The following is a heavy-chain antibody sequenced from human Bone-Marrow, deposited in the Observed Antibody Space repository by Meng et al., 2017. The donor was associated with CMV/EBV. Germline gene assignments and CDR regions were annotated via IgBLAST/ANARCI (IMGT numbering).Heavy chain of an antibody. J-gene: IGHJ4*02. D-gene: IGHD6-6*01. CDR3: AKIKYSSSPSLDY. Sequence: GESLKISCKGSGYSFTSYWISWVRQMPGKGLEWMGIIYPGDSDARYSPSFQGQVTISADKSISTAYLQWSSLKASDTAMYYCAKIKYSSSPSLDYWGQGTLVTVFS. CDR1: GYSFTSYW. V-gene: IGHV5-51*01. CDR2: IYPGDSDA.